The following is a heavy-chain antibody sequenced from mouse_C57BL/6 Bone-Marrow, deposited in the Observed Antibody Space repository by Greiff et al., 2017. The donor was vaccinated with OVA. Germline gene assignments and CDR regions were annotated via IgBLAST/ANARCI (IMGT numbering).Heavy chain of an antibody. V-gene: IGHV1-9*01. CDR3: ERGDDDDYWYCDV. CDR1: GYTFTGYW. D-gene: IGHD2-4*01. J-gene: IGHJ1*03. Sequence: VQLQQSGAELMKPGASVKLSCKATGYTFTGYWIEWVKQRPGHGLEWIGEILPGSGSTNYNEKFKGKATFPAATSSKTAYMALSSLKTEDSAIYYGERGDDDDYWYCDVWGTGTTVTVSS. CDR2: ILPGSGST.